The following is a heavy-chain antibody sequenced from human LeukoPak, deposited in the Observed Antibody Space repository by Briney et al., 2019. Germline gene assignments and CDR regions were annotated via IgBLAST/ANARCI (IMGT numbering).Heavy chain of an antibody. CDR1: RFTFSDYG. D-gene: IGHD4-17*01. CDR3: ARDTETYGDYAVDY. V-gene: IGHV3-33*01. CDR2: IWYDGSNK. Sequence: GGSLRLSCEASRFTFSDYGMHWVRQAPGKGLEWVAVIWYDGSNKYYADSVKGRFTISRDNSKNTLYLQMNSLRAEDTAVYYCARDTETYGDYAVDYWGQGTLVTVSS. J-gene: IGHJ4*02.